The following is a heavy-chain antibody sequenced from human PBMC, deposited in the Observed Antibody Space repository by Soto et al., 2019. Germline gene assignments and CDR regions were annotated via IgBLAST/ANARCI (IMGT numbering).Heavy chain of an antibody. Sequence: EVQLVETGGGLIQPGGSLRLSCAASGFTVSNNYMSWVRQAPGKGLEWVSVIYSGGNICYADSVKGRFTISRDNSKNTLYLQMNSLRAEDTAVYYCARASGRTYGMDVWGQGTTVTVSS. D-gene: IGHD2-15*01. CDR1: GFTVSNNY. CDR2: IYSGGNI. J-gene: IGHJ6*02. CDR3: ARASGRTYGMDV. V-gene: IGHV3-53*02.